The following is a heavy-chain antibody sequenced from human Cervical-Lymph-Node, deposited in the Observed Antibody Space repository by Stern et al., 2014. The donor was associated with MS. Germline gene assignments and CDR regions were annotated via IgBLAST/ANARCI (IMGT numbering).Heavy chain of an antibody. V-gene: IGHV3-33*01. Sequence: VQLEESGGGVVQPGRSLRLSCAASGFTFSNYEMHWVRQAPGKGLEWVAVIWHDGTKKYFADSVKGRFTISRDNSKNTLYLQMNSLRVDDTAVFYCARGGVSGDRDALDMRGQGTLVTVSS. D-gene: IGHD2-21*02. CDR1: GFTFSNYE. J-gene: IGHJ3*02. CDR2: IWHDGTKK. CDR3: ARGGVSGDRDALDM.